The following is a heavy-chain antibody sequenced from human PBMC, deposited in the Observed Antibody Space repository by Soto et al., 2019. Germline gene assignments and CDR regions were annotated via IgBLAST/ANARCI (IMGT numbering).Heavy chain of an antibody. CDR1: GGSISSGGYS. V-gene: IGHV4-30-2*01. J-gene: IGHJ5*02. CDR2: IYHSGST. CDR3: ARVPGP. Sequence: QLQLQESGSGLVKPSQTLSLTCAVSGGSISSGGYSWSWIRQPPGKGLEWIGYIYHSGSTYYNPFLQTRVTTSVDRSKIQFSLTLSSVTAADTAVYYCARVPGPWGQGTLVTVSS.